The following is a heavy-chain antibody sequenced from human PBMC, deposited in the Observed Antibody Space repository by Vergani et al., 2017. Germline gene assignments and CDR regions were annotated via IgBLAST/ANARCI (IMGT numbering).Heavy chain of an antibody. CDR1: GYTFTYRY. CDR3: ARVVEMPDADPHYYYMDV. Sequence: QMQLVQSGAEVKKTGSSVKVSCKASGYTFTYRYLHWVRQAPGQALEWMGWITPFNGNTNYAQKFQDRVTITRDRSMSTAYMELSSLRSEDTAMYYCARVVEMPDADPHYYYMDVWGKGTTVTVSS. J-gene: IGHJ6*03. V-gene: IGHV1-45*02. CDR2: ITPFNGNT. D-gene: IGHD5-24*01.